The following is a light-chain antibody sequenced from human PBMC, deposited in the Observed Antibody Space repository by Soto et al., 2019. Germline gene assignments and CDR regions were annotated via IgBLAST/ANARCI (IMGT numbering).Light chain of an antibody. Sequence: QSALTQPASVCGSPGQSITISCTGTSSDVGGYNYVSWYQQHPGKAPKLMIYEVSNRPSGVSNRFSGSKSGNTASLTISGLQAEDEVDYYCSSYTSSSTVVFGGGTKLTVL. CDR1: SSDVGGYNY. J-gene: IGLJ2*01. V-gene: IGLV2-14*01. CDR3: SSYTSSSTVV. CDR2: EVS.